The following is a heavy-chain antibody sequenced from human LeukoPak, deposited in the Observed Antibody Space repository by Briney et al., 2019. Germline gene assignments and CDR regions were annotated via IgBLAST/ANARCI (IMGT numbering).Heavy chain of an antibody. Sequence: PGGSLRLSCAASGFTFSSYGMHRVRQAPGKGLEWVAVIWYDGSNKYYADSVKGRFTISRGNSKNTLYLQMNSLRAEDTAVYYCAREIRIAAAGRSFDPWGQGTLVTVSS. J-gene: IGHJ5*02. CDR2: IWYDGSNK. V-gene: IGHV3-33*01. CDR1: GFTFSSYG. D-gene: IGHD6-13*01. CDR3: AREIRIAAAGRSFDP.